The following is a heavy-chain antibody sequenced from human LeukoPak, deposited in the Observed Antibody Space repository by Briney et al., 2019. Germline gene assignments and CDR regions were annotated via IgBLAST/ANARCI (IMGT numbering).Heavy chain of an antibody. J-gene: IGHJ4*02. Sequence: WIRQPPGKGLEWVSSISSSSSYIYYADSVKGRFTISRDNAKNSLYLQMNSLRAEDTAVYYCARVGGGNAYYFDYWGQGTLVTVSS. CDR3: ARVGGGNAYYFDY. CDR2: ISSSSSYI. D-gene: IGHD2-15*01. V-gene: IGHV3-21*01.